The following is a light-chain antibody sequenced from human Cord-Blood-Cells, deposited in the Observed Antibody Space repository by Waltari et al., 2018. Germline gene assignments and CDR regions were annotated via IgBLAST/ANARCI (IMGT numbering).Light chain of an antibody. CDR3: NSRDSSGNSVV. J-gene: IGLJ2*01. CDR1: SLRSYY. Sequence: SSELTQDPAVSVALGQTVRITCQGDSLRSYYASWYQHKPGQAPVLVIYGKNNRPAGIPDRFSGSSSGNTASLTITGAQAEDEADYYCNSRDSSGNSVVFGGGTKLTVL. CDR2: GKN. V-gene: IGLV3-19*01.